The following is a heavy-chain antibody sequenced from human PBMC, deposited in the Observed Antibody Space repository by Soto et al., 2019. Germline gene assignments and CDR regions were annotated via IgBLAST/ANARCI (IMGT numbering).Heavy chain of an antibody. J-gene: IGHJ6*02. D-gene: IGHD2-2*02. CDR2: AYYRSQWYY. V-gene: IGHV6-1*01. Sequence: PSQTLSLTCAISGDSVSSNSAAWNWIRQSPSRGLEWLGRAYYRSQWYYDSAVSVRSRITVIPDTSKNQFSLQLNSVTPEDTAVYYFTNQKGTGRTYTVRAVWAQGTTLPVSS. CDR3: TNQKGTGRTYTVRAV. CDR1: GDSVSSNSAA.